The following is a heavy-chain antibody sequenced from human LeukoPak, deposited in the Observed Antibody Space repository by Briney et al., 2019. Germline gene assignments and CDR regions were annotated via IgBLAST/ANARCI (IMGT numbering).Heavy chain of an antibody. V-gene: IGHV4-38-2*02. CDR1: GYSMSSGFY. Sequence: PSETLSLTCEVSGYSMSSGFYWGWIRQTPGKGLEWIGSIYHIGSVFYNPSLKSRVNISVDTSKNQFSLNLISVTAADTALYFCTRDPFSSGWSDSWGPGILVTVAS. CDR2: IYHIGSV. J-gene: IGHJ4*02. CDR3: TRDPFSSGWSDS. D-gene: IGHD6-19*01.